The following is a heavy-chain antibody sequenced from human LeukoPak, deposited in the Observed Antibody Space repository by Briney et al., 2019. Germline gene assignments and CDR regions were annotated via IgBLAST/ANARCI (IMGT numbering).Heavy chain of an antibody. D-gene: IGHD5-18*01. CDR1: GFTFSSYG. J-gene: IGHJ4*02. V-gene: IGHV3-30*03. CDR2: ISHDGRNK. Sequence: GGSLRLSCAASGFTFSSYGMHWVRQAPGKGLEWVALISHDGRNKYNTDSVKGRFTISRDNSKDTLFLQMDSLRPEDTAVYYCARVKGGGYSYGYLDHWGQGTLVAVSS. CDR3: ARVKGGGYSYGYLDH.